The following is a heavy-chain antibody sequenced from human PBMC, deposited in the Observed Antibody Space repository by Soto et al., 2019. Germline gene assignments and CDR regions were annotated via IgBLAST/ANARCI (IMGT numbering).Heavy chain of an antibody. CDR1: GFTFSSYG. CDR3: ARGLHERHYYDSKGSDY. Sequence: GGSLRLSCAASGFTFSSYGMHWVRQAPGKGLEWVAVIWYDGSNKYYADSVKGRFTISRDNSKNTLYLQMNSLRAEDTAVYYCARGLHERHYYDSKGSDYWGQGTLVTVSS. J-gene: IGHJ4*02. V-gene: IGHV3-33*01. D-gene: IGHD3-22*01. CDR2: IWYDGSNK.